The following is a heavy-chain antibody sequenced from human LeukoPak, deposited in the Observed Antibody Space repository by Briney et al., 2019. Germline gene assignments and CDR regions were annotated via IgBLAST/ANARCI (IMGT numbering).Heavy chain of an antibody. V-gene: IGHV1-46*01. J-gene: IGHJ4*02. CDR3: ARGGHTYSYFPKPWDY. D-gene: IGHD5-18*01. CDR1: GYSFTSYY. CDR2: INPSDGTT. Sequence: ASVKVSCKASGYSFTSYYIHWVRQAPGQGLEWMGIINPSDGTTNYAQKFQGRVTMTRDMFTTTVYVELSSLKSDDTAVYYCARGGHTYSYFPKPWDYWGQGTLVTVSS.